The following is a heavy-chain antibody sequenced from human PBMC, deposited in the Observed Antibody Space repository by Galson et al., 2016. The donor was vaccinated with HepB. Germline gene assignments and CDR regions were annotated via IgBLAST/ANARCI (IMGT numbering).Heavy chain of an antibody. CDR1: GFTFSNYW. D-gene: IGHD2/OR15-2a*01. Sequence: SLRLSCAASGFTFSNYWMSWVRQAPGKGLEWVARINSDGSFSRFADSVKGRFSISRDNAENTLHLQMNRLRAEDTALYYCARASGVAGIEYYYPLDVWGLGTTVTVA. V-gene: IGHV3-74*01. CDR2: INSDGSFS. J-gene: IGHJ6*02. CDR3: ARASGVAGIEYYYPLDV.